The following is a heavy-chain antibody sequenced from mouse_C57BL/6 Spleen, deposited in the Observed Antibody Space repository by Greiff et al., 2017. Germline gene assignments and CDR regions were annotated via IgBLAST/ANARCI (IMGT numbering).Heavy chain of an antibody. V-gene: IGHV5-17*01. D-gene: IGHD2-1*01. CDR3: AKNYGNFLYYFDY. J-gene: IGHJ2*01. CDR2: ISSGSSNI. CDR1: GFTFSDYG. Sequence: EVQGVESGGGLVKPGGSLKLSCAASGFTFSDYGMHWVRQAPEKGLEWVAYISSGSSNIDYADTGKGRFTISRDNAKNTLFLQMTSLWSEDTAMYYCAKNYGNFLYYFDYWGQGTTLTVSS.